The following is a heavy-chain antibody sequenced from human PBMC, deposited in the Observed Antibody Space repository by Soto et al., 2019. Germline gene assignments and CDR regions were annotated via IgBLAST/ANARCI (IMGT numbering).Heavy chain of an antibody. D-gene: IGHD2-8*01. CDR1: GGSISSYY. V-gene: IGHV4-59*08. J-gene: IGHJ4*02. Sequence: SETLSLTCTVSGGSISSYYWSWIRQPPGKGLEWIGYIYYSGSTNYNPSLKSRVTISVDTSKNQFSLELSSVTAADTAVYYCASGYCTNGVCYFDYWGQGTLVTVSS. CDR3: ASGYCTNGVCYFDY. CDR2: IYYSGST.